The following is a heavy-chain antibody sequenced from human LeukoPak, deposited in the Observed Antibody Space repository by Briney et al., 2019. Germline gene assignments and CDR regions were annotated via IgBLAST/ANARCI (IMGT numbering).Heavy chain of an antibody. V-gene: IGHV4-39*01. CDR3: ARHLMANEFDP. J-gene: IGHJ5*02. D-gene: IGHD1-1*01. CDR1: GGSINSSSYY. CDR2: IYYSGST. Sequence: SETLSLPCTVSGGSINSSSYYWGWIRKPPAKGLEWNGSIYYSGSTYYHPSLKSRVPISVDTSKNHFSLNLSSVTVAGTAVYYCARHLMANEFDPWGQGTLVTVSS.